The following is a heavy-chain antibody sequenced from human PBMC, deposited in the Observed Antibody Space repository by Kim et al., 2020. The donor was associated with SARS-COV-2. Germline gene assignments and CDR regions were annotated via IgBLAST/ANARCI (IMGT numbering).Heavy chain of an antibody. D-gene: IGHD5-12*01. CDR2: ISSSGSTI. Sequence: GGSLRLSCAASGFTFSDYYMSWIRQAPGKGLEWVSYISSSGSTIYYADSVKGRFTISRDNAKNSLYLQMNSLRAEDTAVYYCARVTSGYDYSFFSYYYYMDVWGEGTTVTVPS. V-gene: IGHV3-11*01. CDR3: ARVTSGYDYSFFSYYYYMDV. J-gene: IGHJ6*03. CDR1: GFTFSDYY.